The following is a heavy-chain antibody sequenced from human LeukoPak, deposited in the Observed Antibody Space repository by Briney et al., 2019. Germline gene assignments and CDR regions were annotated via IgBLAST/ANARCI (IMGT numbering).Heavy chain of an antibody. CDR3: ARGRGVVVPAAMQYYFDY. D-gene: IGHD2-2*01. Sequence: GGTLRLSCAASGFTLSDYYTSWTRQARGKGLEWGSYISSSSSYIYYADSVKGRFTISRDNAKNSLYLQMNSLRAEDTAVYYCARGRGVVVPAAMQYYFDYWGQGTLVTVSS. V-gene: IGHV3-11*06. CDR2: ISSSSSYI. J-gene: IGHJ4*02. CDR1: GFTLSDYY.